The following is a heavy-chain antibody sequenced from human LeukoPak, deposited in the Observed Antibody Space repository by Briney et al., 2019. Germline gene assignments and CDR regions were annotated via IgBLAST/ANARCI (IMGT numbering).Heavy chain of an antibody. J-gene: IGHJ4*02. Sequence: GASVKVSCKASGYTFTSYGISWVRQAAGQGLEWMGWISAYNGNTNYAQKLQGRVTMTTDTSTSTAYMELRSLRSDDTAVYYCARLYYDILTGYFYTPLYYFDYWGQGTLVTVSS. CDR1: GYTFTSYG. D-gene: IGHD3-9*01. CDR3: ARLYYDILTGYFYTPLYYFDY. V-gene: IGHV1-18*01. CDR2: ISAYNGNT.